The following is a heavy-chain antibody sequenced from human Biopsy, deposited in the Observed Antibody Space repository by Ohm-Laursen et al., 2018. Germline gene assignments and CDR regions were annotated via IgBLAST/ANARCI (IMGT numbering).Heavy chain of an antibody. CDR2: ISDSGST. J-gene: IGHJ4*02. CDR3: ARRGSGGRSFDY. CDR1: GGSISSFY. D-gene: IGHD2-15*01. V-gene: IGHV4-59*08. Sequence: TLSLTWAVSGGSISSFYWTWIRQPPGKGPEWIGDISDSGSTNYKPSLKSRVIISVDTSKNQFSLNLSSVTAADTAVYYCARRGSGGRSFDYWGQGTLVTVSS.